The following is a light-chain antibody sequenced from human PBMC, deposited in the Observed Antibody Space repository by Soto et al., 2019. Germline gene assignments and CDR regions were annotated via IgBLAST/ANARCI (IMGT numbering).Light chain of an antibody. CDR3: CSYAGSSTYV. V-gene: IGLV2-14*01. Sequence: QSALTQPASVSGSPGQSITISCTGTSSVVGGYNYVSWYQQHPGKAPKLMIYDVSNRPSGVSNRFSGSKSGNTASLTISGLQAEDDADYYCCSYAGSSTYVFGTGTKVTVL. CDR2: DVS. J-gene: IGLJ1*01. CDR1: SSVVGGYNY.